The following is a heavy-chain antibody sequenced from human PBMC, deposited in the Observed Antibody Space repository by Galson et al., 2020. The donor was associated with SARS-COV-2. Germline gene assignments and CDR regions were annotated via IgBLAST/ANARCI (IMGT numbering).Heavy chain of an antibody. CDR3: ARGPIEMATNTGYYYYYYGMDV. Sequence: SETLSLTCAVYGGSFSGYYWSWIRQPPGKGLEWIGEINHSGSTNYNPSLKSRVTISVDTSKNQFSLKLSSVTAADTAVYYCARGPIEMATNTGYYYYYYGMDVWGQGTTVTVSS. CDR1: GGSFSGYY. D-gene: IGHD5-12*01. J-gene: IGHJ6*02. V-gene: IGHV4-34*01. CDR2: INHSGST.